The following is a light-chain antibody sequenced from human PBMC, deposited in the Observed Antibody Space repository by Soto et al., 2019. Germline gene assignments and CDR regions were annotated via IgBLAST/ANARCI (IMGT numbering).Light chain of an antibody. CDR1: QSVSSNF. V-gene: IGKV3-20*01. Sequence: IVLTQSPGTLSFSPGERATLSCRASQSVSSNFLAWYQQKPGQAPRLLIYGASNRATGIPDRFSGSGSGKDFTLTISRLEPEDYAVYYCQQYGSSPRTFGHGTKVEIX. CDR2: GAS. CDR3: QQYGSSPRT. J-gene: IGKJ1*01.